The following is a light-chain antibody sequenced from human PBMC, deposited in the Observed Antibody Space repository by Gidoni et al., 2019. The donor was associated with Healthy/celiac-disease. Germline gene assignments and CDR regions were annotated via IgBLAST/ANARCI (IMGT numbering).Light chain of an antibody. J-gene: IGLJ2*01. V-gene: IGLV3-19*01. CDR2: CKY. CDR1: SLISHY. CDR3: SSRDNSGDHVV. Sequence: SSDLTQDPTVSVALGQTVNITCRADSLISHYASGYQQKPGQAPLLVIYCKYDRPSGIPDRFSGSTSGNTASLTITAVQADDEADYYCSSRDNSGDHVVFGGGTNLAVL.